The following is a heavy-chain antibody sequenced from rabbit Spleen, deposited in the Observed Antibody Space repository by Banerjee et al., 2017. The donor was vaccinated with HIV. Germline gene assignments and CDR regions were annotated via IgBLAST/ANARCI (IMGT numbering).Heavy chain of an antibody. Sequence: QEQLEESGGGLVKPGGTLTLTCKASGIDFSNYYYMYWVRQAPGKGLEWIACIHGGSKNNIYYASWAKGRFTISKTSSTTVTLQMTSLTVADTATYFCARDLTGVIGWNFGWWGPGTLVTVS. CDR2: IHGGSKNNI. J-gene: IGHJ4*01. CDR3: ARDLTGVIGWNFGW. D-gene: IGHD1-1*01. CDR1: GIDFSNYYY. V-gene: IGHV1S45*01.